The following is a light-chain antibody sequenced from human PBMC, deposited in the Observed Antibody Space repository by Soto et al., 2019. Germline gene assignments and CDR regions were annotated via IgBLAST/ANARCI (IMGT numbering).Light chain of an antibody. J-gene: IGKJ1*01. CDR2: AAS. Sequence: DIQMTQSPSSLSASVGDRVTITCRTSQDISNYLAWYQQKPGKVPKLLIYAASSLRSGVPSRFTASAFGTDFTLTISSLQPEDVATYYCQQSYSTPRTFGQGTKVDI. CDR1: QDISNY. CDR3: QQSYSTPRT. V-gene: IGKV1-27*01.